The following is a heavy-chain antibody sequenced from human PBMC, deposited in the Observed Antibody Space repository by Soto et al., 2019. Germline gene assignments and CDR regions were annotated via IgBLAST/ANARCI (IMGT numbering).Heavy chain of an antibody. Sequence: SETLSLTCTVSGGSVSSGSYSWSWIRQPPGKGLEWIGYISYSGRTNYSPSLKSRVTISKDTSKNQFSLKLSSVTAADTAVYYCARGDQWNSLAFFDYWGLGTLVTVSS. V-gene: IGHV4-61*01. J-gene: IGHJ4*02. D-gene: IGHD1-7*01. CDR3: ARGDQWNSLAFFDY. CDR2: ISYSGRT. CDR1: GGSVSSGSYS.